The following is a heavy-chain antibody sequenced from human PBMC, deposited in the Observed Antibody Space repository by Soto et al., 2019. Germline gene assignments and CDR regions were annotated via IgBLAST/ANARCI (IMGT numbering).Heavy chain of an antibody. CDR2: ISYDGSNK. D-gene: IGHD6-19*01. Sequence: PGGSLRLSCAASGFTFSSYGMHWVRQAPGKGLEWVAVISYDGSNKYYADSVKGRFTISRDKSKNTLYLQMNSLRAEDTAVYYCAKAPGGVAATGVDYWGQGTLVTVSS. V-gene: IGHV3-30*18. CDR3: AKAPGGVAATGVDY. J-gene: IGHJ4*02. CDR1: GFTFSSYG.